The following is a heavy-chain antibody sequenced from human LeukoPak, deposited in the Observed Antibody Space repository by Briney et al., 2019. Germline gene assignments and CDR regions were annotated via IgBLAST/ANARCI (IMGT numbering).Heavy chain of an antibody. J-gene: IGHJ4*02. CDR1: GFTFSSYE. CDR2: ISYDGNKK. CDR3: ARGLTYNRNYGLVY. D-gene: IGHD1-14*01. Sequence: GGSLRLSCAASGFTFSSYEMNWVRQAPGKGLEWVTIISYDGNKKYYADSVRGRFTISRDNSKNTLYLQMNSLRAEDTAVYYCARGLTYNRNYGLVYWGQGTLVTVSS. V-gene: IGHV3-30*04.